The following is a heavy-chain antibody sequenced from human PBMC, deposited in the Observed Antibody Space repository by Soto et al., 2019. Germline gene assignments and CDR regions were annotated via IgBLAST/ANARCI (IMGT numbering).Heavy chain of an antibody. CDR1: GGSVSSGSYS. D-gene: IGHD3-3*01. J-gene: IGHJ6*02. CDR2: ISYSGST. V-gene: IGHV4-61*01. Sequence: PSETLSLTCTVSGGSVSSGSYSWSWIRQPPGKGLEWIGYISYSGSTNYNPSLKSRVTIAVDTSKNQFSLKLSSVTAADTAVYYCARGEWVSRKDGMDVWGQGTTVTVS. CDR3: ARGEWVSRKDGMDV.